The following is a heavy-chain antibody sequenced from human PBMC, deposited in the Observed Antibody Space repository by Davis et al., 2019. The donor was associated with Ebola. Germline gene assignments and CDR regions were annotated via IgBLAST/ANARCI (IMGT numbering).Heavy chain of an antibody. CDR2: IIPIFGTA. V-gene: IGHV1-69*13. Sequence: SVKVSCKASGGTFSSYAISWVRQAPGQGLEWMGGIIPIFGTANYAQKFQGRVTITADESTSTAYMELSSLRSEDTAVYYCARDINYRGVGYYYGMDVWGQGTTVTVSS. CDR3: ARDINYRGVGYYYGMDV. CDR1: GGTFSSYA. J-gene: IGHJ6*02. D-gene: IGHD1-7*01.